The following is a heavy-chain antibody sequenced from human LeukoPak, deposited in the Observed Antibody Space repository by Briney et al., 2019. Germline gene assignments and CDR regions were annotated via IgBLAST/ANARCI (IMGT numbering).Heavy chain of an antibody. Sequence: SETLSLTCTVSGGSISSYYWSWIRQPAGKGLEWIGRIYTSGSTNYNPSLKSRVTISVDTSKNQFSLKLSSVTAADTAVYYCAREHSSSSVVTAISDAFDIWGQGTMVTVSS. D-gene: IGHD2-21*02. V-gene: IGHV4-4*07. CDR2: IYTSGST. CDR1: GGSISSYY. CDR3: AREHSSSSVVTAISDAFDI. J-gene: IGHJ3*02.